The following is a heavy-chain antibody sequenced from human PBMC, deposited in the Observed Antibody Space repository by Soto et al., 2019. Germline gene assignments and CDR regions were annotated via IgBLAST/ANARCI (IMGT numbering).Heavy chain of an antibody. J-gene: IGHJ5*02. Sequence: SETLSLTCAVYGGSFSGYYWSWIRQPPGKGLEWIGEINHSGSTNYNPSLKSRVTISVDTSKNQFSLKLSSVTAADTAVYYCARGIAGYSYGYDWFDPWGQGTLVTVPQ. CDR1: GGSFSGYY. CDR2: INHSGST. CDR3: ARGIAGYSYGYDWFDP. D-gene: IGHD5-18*01. V-gene: IGHV4-34*01.